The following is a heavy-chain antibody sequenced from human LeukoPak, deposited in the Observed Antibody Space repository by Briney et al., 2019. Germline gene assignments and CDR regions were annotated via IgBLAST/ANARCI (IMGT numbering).Heavy chain of an antibody. V-gene: IGHV1-69*05. CDR1: GGTFSSYA. D-gene: IGHD3-3*01. CDR2: IIPIFGTA. Sequence: ASVKVSCKASGGTFSSYAISWVRQAPGQGLEWMGGIIPIFGTANYAQKFQGRVTITTDESTSTAYMELSSLRSEDTAVYYCAREAPFWSGYSFKYYFDYWGQGTLVTVSS. CDR3: AREAPFWSGYSFKYYFDY. J-gene: IGHJ4*02.